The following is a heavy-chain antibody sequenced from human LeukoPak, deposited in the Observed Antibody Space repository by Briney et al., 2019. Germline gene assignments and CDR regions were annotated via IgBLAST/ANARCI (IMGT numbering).Heavy chain of an antibody. CDR2: INPNSGGT. CDR3: ARSPTGYYHAFDY. Sequence: ASVKVSCKASGYTFTGYYIHWVRQAPGQGLEWMGWINPNSGGTNYAQKFQGRVTMTRDTSISTAYMELSRLRSDDTAVYYCARSPTGYYHAFDYWGQGTLVTVSS. J-gene: IGHJ4*02. D-gene: IGHD3-9*01. V-gene: IGHV1-2*02. CDR1: GYTFTGYY.